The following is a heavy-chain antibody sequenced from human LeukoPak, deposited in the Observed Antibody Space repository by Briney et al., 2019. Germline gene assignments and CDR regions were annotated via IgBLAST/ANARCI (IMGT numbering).Heavy chain of an antibody. CDR3: ASGELLDRPYYYYMDV. D-gene: IGHD1-26*01. CDR1: GGTFSSYA. CDR2: IIPIFGTA. J-gene: IGHJ6*03. V-gene: IGHV1-69*05. Sequence: GASVKVSCKASGGTFSSYAISWVRQAPGQGLEWMGGIIPIFGTANYAQRFQGRVTITTDESTSTAYMELSSLRSEDTAVYYCASGELLDRPYYYYMDVWGKGTTVTVSS.